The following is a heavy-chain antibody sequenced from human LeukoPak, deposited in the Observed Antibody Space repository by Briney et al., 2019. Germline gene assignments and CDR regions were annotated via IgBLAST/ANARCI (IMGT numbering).Heavy chain of an antibody. D-gene: IGHD1-26*01. CDR3: AKDYEPLVGVHRWGDWFDP. Sequence: PGGSLRLSCAASGFTVSSNYMSWVRQAPGKGLEWVSGISWNSGSIGYADSVKGRFTISRDNSKNTLYLQMNSLRAEDTAVYYCAKDYEPLVGVHRWGDWFDPWGQGTLVTVSS. V-gene: IGHV3-23*01. J-gene: IGHJ5*02. CDR1: GFTVSSNY. CDR2: ISWNSGSI.